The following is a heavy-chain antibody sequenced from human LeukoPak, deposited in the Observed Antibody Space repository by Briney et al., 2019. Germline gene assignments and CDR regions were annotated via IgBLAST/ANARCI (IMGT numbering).Heavy chain of an antibody. CDR2: IYSNGWT. J-gene: IGHJ5*02. V-gene: IGHV4-61*02. CDR3: ARGSGWNSFDP. CDR1: GGSISTDLYY. Sequence: SETLSLTCTVSGGSISTDLYYWTWIRQPAGKGLEWIGRIYSNGWTDYNPPLKSRVSISIDTSKNHFYLKMSLATAADTALYYCARGSGWNSFDPWGQGTLVTVSS. D-gene: IGHD6-19*01.